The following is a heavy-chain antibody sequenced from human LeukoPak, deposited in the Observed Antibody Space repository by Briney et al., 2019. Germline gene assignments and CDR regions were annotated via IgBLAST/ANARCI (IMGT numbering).Heavy chain of an antibody. CDR1: GDSVSSSNYY. CDR2: IYYGGNT. J-gene: IGHJ4*02. CDR3: ARLRGEYDY. V-gene: IGHV4-61*01. Sequence: PSETLSLTFAVSGDSVSSSNYYGSWIRQPPGKGLEWIGYIYYGGNTNYNPSLQSRVTISVDTSKSQSALKLSSVTDAATDVYSCARLRGEYDYWGQGTLVTVSS. D-gene: IGHD3-10*01.